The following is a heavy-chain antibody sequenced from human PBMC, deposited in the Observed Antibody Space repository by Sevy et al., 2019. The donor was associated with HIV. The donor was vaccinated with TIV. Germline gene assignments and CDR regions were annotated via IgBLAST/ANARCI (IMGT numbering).Heavy chain of an antibody. D-gene: IGHD3-10*01. Sequence: SETLSLTCTVSGASISGGTYYWSWIRQPAGKGMEWIGRIYTSGSTKYNPSLKSQVTISLATSKNQFSLKLSSVTAADTAVYYCASEDYGSGLNWGQGTLVTVSS. CDR1: GASISGGTYY. V-gene: IGHV4-61*02. J-gene: IGHJ4*02. CDR3: ASEDYGSGLN. CDR2: IYTSGST.